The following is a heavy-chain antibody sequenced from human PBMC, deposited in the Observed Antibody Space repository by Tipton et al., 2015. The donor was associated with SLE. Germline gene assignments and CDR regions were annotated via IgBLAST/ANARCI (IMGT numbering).Heavy chain of an antibody. Sequence: SLRLSCTVSGGSISGHYWSWIRQPPGKGLEWMAVIWYDGSNKYYADSVKGRFTISRDKSKNTLYLQMNSLRAEDTAVYYCARRVGSYSNYYYYMDVWGKGTTVTVSS. V-gene: IGHV3-33*07. J-gene: IGHJ6*03. CDR2: IWYDGSNK. CDR1: GGSISGHY. CDR3: ARRVGSYSNYYYYMDV. D-gene: IGHD4-11*01.